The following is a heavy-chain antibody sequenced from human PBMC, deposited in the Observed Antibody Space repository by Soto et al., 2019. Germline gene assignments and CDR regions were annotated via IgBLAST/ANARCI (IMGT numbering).Heavy chain of an antibody. CDR3: ARVPDKSGSKEGDFDY. V-gene: IGHV3-30-3*01. D-gene: IGHD3-10*01. Sequence: QVQLVESGGGVVQPGTSLRLSCTASGFNLVNYAMRWVRQAPGKGLEWVAVISYDGDNKYYADSVKGRFTVSRDNYKNTLYLQLNSLRVEDTARYYCARVPDKSGSKEGDFDYWGQGTLVAVSS. J-gene: IGHJ4*02. CDR2: ISYDGDNK. CDR1: GFNLVNYA.